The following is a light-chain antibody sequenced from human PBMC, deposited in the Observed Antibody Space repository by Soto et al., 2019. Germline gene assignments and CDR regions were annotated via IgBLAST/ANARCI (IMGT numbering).Light chain of an antibody. J-gene: IGLJ1*01. CDR2: DVS. V-gene: IGLV2-14*01. CDR1: SSDVGGYTY. CDR3: TSYTSSSTSYV. Sequence: QSVLTQPASVSGSPGQSITISCAGTSSDVGGYTYVSWYQQHPGKAPKLMIYDVSNRPSGVSNRFSGSKSGNTASLTISGLQAEDEADYYCTSYTSSSTSYVFGGGTKVTVL.